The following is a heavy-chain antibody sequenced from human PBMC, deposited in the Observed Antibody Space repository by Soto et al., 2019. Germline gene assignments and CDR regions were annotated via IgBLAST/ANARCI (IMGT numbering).Heavy chain of an antibody. CDR2: INPSGGST. V-gene: IGHV1-46*03. J-gene: IGHJ4*02. Sequence: QVQLVQSGAEVKKPGASVKVSCKASGYTFTSYYMHWVRQAPGQGLEWMGIINPSGGSTSYAQKFQGRVNRTRDTATGTGYMELSSLRSEDTAVYYCARGYGDYADYWGQGTLVTVSS. D-gene: IGHD4-17*01. CDR1: GYTFTSYY. CDR3: ARGYGDYADY.